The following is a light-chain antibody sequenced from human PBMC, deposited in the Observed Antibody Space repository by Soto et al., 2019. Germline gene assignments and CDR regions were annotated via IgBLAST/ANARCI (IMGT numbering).Light chain of an antibody. V-gene: IGLV2-14*03. CDR2: DVS. J-gene: IGLJ1*01. CDR3: SSYTASASYV. Sequence: QSALTQPASVSGSPGQSITISCTGTSSDIGTYNFVSWYQQHPGKAPKLMTYDVSIRPSGVSNRFSGSKSGNTASLTISGLQAEDEADDYCSSYTASASYVFGTGTKLTVL. CDR1: SSDIGTYNF.